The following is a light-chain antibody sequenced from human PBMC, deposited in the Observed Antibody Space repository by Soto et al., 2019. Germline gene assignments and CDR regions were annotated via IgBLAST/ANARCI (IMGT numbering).Light chain of an antibody. V-gene: IGKV1-27*01. CDR3: HKYNHAPT. CDR1: QAISSY. Sequence: DIQLTQSPSSLSASVGDRVTITCRASQAISSYLAWYQQKPGKVPELLIYATSTLQSGAPSRFSCSGSGTDFTLTISSLQPEDVAPYYCHKYNHAPTFGGGTKVEIK. J-gene: IGKJ4*01. CDR2: ATS.